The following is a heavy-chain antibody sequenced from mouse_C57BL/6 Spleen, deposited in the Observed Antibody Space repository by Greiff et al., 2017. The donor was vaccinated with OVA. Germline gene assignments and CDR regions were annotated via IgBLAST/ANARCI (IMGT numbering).Heavy chain of an antibody. V-gene: IGHV1-50*01. CDR2: IDPSDSYT. Sequence: QVQLQQPGAELVKPGASVKLSCKASGYTFTSYWMQWVKQRPGQGLEWIGEIDPSDSYTNYNQKFKGKATLTVDTSSSTAYMQLSSLTSEDSAVYYCARGSSGYEGYAMDYWGQGTSVTVSS. CDR3: ARGSSGYEGYAMDY. CDR1: GYTFTSYW. J-gene: IGHJ4*01. D-gene: IGHD3-2*02.